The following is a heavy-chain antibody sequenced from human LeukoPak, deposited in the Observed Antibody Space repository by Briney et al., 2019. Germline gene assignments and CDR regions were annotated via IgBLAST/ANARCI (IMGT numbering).Heavy chain of an antibody. CDR1: GFTFSSYS. CDR3: AKAPGSSWAAFDS. CDR2: ISGRGDHT. Sequence: PGGSLRLSCAASGFTFSSYSMSWVRQAPGKGLEWVSTISGRGDHTYYADSLRGRFTISRDNSKNTLYLQLNSLRAEDTALYYCAKAPGSSWAAFDSWGQGTQVTVSS. V-gene: IGHV3-23*01. D-gene: IGHD6-13*01. J-gene: IGHJ4*02.